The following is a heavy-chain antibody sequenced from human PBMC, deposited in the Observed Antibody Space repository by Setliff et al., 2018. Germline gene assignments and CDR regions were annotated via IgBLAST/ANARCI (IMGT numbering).Heavy chain of an antibody. CDR1: GDSISSTSYQ. CDR3: ARHEFVGGYYGSVTYRHFDY. V-gene: IGHV4-39*01. CDR2: IYYTGTA. Sequence: SETLSLTCTVSGDSISSTSYQWGWVRQPPGKGLEWIGSIYYTGTAYYNPSLKSRVTISVDTSKNQFSLQVTSLAATDTALYFCARHEFVGGYYGSVTYRHFDYWGQGILVTAPQ. D-gene: IGHD3-10*01. J-gene: IGHJ4*02.